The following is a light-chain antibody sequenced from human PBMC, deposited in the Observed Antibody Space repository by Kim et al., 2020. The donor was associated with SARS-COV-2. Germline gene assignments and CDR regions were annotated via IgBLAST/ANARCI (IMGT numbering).Light chain of an antibody. CDR3: QVWHSTIDHRVV. CDR1: NIGSKS. CDR2: YDG. J-gene: IGLJ3*02. V-gene: IGLV3-21*04. Sequence: SYELTQPPSVSVAPGKTARISCGGDNIGSKSVHWCQQKPGQAPVLVISYDGNRPSGIPERFSGSNSGNTATLTISRVEAGDEADYYCQVWHSTIDHRVVFGGGTKVAVL.